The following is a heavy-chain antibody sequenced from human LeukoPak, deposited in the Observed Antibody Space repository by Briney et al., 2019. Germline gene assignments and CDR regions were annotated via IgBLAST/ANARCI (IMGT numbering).Heavy chain of an antibody. CDR1: GLTFSDAW. V-gene: IGHV3-15*01. CDR3: TWVATIFTVDY. Sequence: RESLRLSCVLSGLTFSDAWMSWVRQAPGKGLEWVGRIRNDRITDYAAPVQGRFSISRDNSKNTFYLQMNSLRTEDTGMYFCTWVATIFTVDYWGQGTLVTVSS. J-gene: IGHJ4*02. D-gene: IGHD5-12*01. CDR2: IRNDRIT.